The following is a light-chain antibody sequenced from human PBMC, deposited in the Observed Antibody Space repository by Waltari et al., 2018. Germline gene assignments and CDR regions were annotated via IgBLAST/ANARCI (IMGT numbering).Light chain of an antibody. CDR1: QSLLYSSNNQDS. J-gene: IGKJ2*01. CDR3: QQYYSVPYT. V-gene: IGKV4-1*01. CDR2: WAS. Sequence: DIVMTQSPDSLSLSLCERATINFASSQSLLYSSNNQDSLAWFQQKPGQPPKLLISWASTRESGVPDRFSGSGSGTDFTLTISSLQAEDVALYFCQQYYSVPYTFGQGTKLEIK.